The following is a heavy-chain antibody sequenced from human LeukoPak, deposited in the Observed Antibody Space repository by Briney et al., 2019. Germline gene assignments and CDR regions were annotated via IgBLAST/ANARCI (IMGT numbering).Heavy chain of an antibody. CDR2: ITASGDRT. CDR1: GFTFSDYV. D-gene: IGHD2-15*01. CDR3: ARRDIVVIVSASGY. Sequence: GGSLRLSCAASGFTFSDYVMIWVRQAPGKGLEWVSGITASGDRTYYADSVQGRFTMSRDKSKNTVYLQMNSLRVDDTAVYYCARRDIVVIVSASGYWGQGTLVTVSS. V-gene: IGHV3-23*01. J-gene: IGHJ4*02.